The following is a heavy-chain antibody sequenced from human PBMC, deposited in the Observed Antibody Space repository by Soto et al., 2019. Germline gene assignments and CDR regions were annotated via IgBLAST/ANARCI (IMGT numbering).Heavy chain of an antibody. CDR2: ISAYNGNT. V-gene: IGHV1-18*01. D-gene: IGHD2-8*01. CDR3: ARDAGGYCTNGVCYSPSNWFDP. Sequence: ASVKVSCKASGYTFTSYGISWVRQAPGQGLEWMGWISAYNGNTNYAQKLQGRVTMTTDTSTNTVYMELGSLRSEDTAVYYCARDAGGYCTNGVCYSPSNWFDPWGQGTLVTVSS. CDR1: GYTFTSYG. J-gene: IGHJ5*02.